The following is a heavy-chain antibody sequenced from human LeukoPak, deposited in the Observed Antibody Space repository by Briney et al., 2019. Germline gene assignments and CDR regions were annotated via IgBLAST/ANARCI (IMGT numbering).Heavy chain of an antibody. J-gene: IGHJ6*02. CDR1: GFTFSSYA. V-gene: IGHV3-23*01. D-gene: IGHD2-15*01. Sequence: GGSLRLSCAASGFTFSSYAMSWVRQAPGKGLEWVSAISGSGGSTYYADSVKGRFTISRDNSKNTLYLQMNSLRAEDTAVYYCAGGSSTTYYYYYGMDVWGQGTTVTVSS. CDR2: ISGSGGST. CDR3: AGGSSTTYYYYYGMDV.